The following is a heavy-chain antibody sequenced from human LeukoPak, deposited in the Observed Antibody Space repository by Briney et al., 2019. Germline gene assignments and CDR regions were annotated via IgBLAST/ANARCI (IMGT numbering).Heavy chain of an antibody. CDR2: IIPIFGTA. CDR1: GGTFSSYA. V-gene: IGHV1-69*05. CDR3: ARARFRYNDSSGYYNFDY. D-gene: IGHD3-22*01. J-gene: IGHJ4*02. Sequence: ASVKVSCKASGGTFSSYAISWVRQAPGQGLEWMGGIIPIFGTANYAQKFQGRVTITTDESTSTAYMELSSLRSEDTAVYYCARARFRYNDSSGYYNFDYWGQGTLVTVSS.